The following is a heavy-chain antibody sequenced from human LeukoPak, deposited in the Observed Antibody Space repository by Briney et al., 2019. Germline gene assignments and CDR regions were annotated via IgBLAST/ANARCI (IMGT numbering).Heavy chain of an antibody. D-gene: IGHD3-3*01. J-gene: IGHJ4*02. CDR2: FHYSGNT. CDR1: GGSFSSTTYY. V-gene: IGHV4-39*07. CDR3: ARADDFWSGLNYFDY. Sequence: SETLSLTCTVSGGSFSSTTYYWAWIRQPPGKGLEWIGSFHYSGNTYYNTSLKSRVTISADTSKNQFSLKLSSVTAADTAVYCCARADDFWSGLNYFDYWGQGTLVTVSS.